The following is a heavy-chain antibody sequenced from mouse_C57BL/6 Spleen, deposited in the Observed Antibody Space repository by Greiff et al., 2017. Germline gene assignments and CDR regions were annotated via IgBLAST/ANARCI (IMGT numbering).Heavy chain of an antibody. V-gene: IGHV1-26*01. CDR2: INPNNGGT. CDR3: ARKGYSNYCYFDV. D-gene: IGHD2-5*01. J-gene: IGHJ1*03. Sequence: VQLQQSGPELVKPGASVKISCKASGYTFTDYYMNWVKQSHGKSLEWIGDINPNNGGTSYNQKFKGKATLTVDKSSSTAYMELRSLTSEDSAVYYCARKGYSNYCYFDVWGTGTTVTVSS. CDR1: GYTFTDYY.